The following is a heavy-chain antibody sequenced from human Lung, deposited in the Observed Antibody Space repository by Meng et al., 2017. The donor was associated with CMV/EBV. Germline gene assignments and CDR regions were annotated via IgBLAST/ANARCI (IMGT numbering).Heavy chain of an antibody. CDR2: IAAYNGNT. V-gene: IGHV1-18*01. J-gene: IGHJ4*02. CDR3: ATDSRSSHSGSYYYFDN. Sequence: ASVKVSCKASGYTLSNYGISWVRQAPGQGLEWMGWIAAYNGNTNFAQNFQSRVTLTTDTSTSTAYMELRSLTSDDTAMYYCATDSRSSHSGSYYYFDNWGQGTLVTGSS. D-gene: IGHD1-26*01. CDR1: GYTLSNYG.